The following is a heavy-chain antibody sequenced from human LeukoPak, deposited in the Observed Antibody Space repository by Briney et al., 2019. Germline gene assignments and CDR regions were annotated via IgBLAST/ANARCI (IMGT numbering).Heavy chain of an antibody. V-gene: IGHV4-59*08. J-gene: IGHJ4*02. CDR1: GGSMSGYG. Sequence: SETLSLTGTGSGGSMSGYGWSWIRQPPGKGLEWIGHIFYSGSTNYNPSLKSRVTISEDTSKNQFSLKLTSVTAADTAVYYCARHREYYESSGYGTSFDYWGQGTLVSVSS. D-gene: IGHD3-22*01. CDR3: ARHREYYESSGYGTSFDY. CDR2: IFYSGST.